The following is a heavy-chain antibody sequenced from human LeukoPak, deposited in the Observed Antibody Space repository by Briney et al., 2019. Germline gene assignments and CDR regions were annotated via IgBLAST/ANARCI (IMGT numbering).Heavy chain of an antibody. CDR2: IKQDGSEK. J-gene: IGHJ4*02. D-gene: IGHD3-22*01. Sequence: GGSLRLSCAASGFTFSSYWMSWVRQAPGKGLEWMANIKQDGSEKYYVDSVKGRFTISRDNAKNSLYLQMNSLRAEDTAVYYCARWAGNYYGSSGYPRPFEYWGQGTLVTVSS. CDR1: GFTFSSYW. V-gene: IGHV3-7*01. CDR3: ARWAGNYYGSSGYPRPFEY.